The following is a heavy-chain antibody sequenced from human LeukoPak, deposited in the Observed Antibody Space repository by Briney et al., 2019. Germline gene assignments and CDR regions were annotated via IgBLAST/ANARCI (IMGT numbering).Heavy chain of an antibody. V-gene: IGHV3-7*01. CDR2: MKHDGTKK. Sequence: GGSLRLSYAASGFTFSSYWMTWVRQAPGKGLEWVANMKHDGTKKNYADSVKGRFTISRDNAKNSLYLQMNSLRAEDTALYYCARIVGADEGADYWGQGTLVTVSS. CDR1: GFTFSSYW. J-gene: IGHJ4*02. D-gene: IGHD1-26*01. CDR3: ARIVGADEGADY.